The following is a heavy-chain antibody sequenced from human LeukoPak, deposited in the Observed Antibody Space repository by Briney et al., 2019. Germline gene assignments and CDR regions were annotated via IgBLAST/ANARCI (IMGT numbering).Heavy chain of an antibody. CDR3: AKHPLSGNFDY. J-gene: IGHJ4*02. V-gene: IGHV3-23*01. Sequence: GGSLRLSCAASGFTFSTYTSSWVRQTPGKGLEWVSIISGSGVTTYYADSVKGRFIISRDNSKNTLYLQMYSLRAEDTAIYYCAKHPLSGNFDYWGQGTLVTVSS. CDR2: ISGSGVTT. CDR1: GFTFSTYT. D-gene: IGHD2/OR15-2a*01.